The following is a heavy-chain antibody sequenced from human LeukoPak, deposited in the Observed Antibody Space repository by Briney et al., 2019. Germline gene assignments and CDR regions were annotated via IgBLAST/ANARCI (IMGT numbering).Heavy chain of an antibody. J-gene: IGHJ6*03. CDR3: ASKGSSSPRYYYYYMDV. V-gene: IGHV1-69*06. Sequence: SVKVSCKASGGTFSSYAFSWVRQGPGQGLEWMGGIIPIFGTANYAQKFQGRVTITADKSTSTAYMELSSLRSEDTAVYYCASKGSSSPRYYYYYMDVWGKGTTVTVSS. CDR2: IIPIFGTA. CDR1: GGTFSSYA. D-gene: IGHD6-6*01.